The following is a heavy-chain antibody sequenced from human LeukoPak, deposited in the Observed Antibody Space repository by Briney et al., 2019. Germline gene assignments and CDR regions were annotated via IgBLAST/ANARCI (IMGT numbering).Heavy chain of an antibody. J-gene: IGHJ4*02. V-gene: IGHV3-11*05. CDR1: GFTFSDYY. CDR2: ISSSSSYT. D-gene: IGHD3-10*01. Sequence: GGSLRLSCAGSGFTFSDYYMSWIRQAPGKGLEWVSYISSSSSYTNYADSVKGRFTISRDNAKNSLYLQMNSLRAEDTAVYYCARVVITMDRGVINYVDYWGQGTLVTVSS. CDR3: ARVVITMDRGVINYVDY.